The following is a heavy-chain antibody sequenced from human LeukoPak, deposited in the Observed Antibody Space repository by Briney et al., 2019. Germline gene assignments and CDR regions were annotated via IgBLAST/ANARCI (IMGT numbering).Heavy chain of an antibody. CDR3: ARGVISVALVDY. CDR1: GFTFSSYS. CDR2: ISSSSSLI. Sequence: PGGSLRLSCAASGFTFSSYSMFWVRQAPGKGLEWVSSISSSSSLIYYADSVKGRFTISRDNAKNSLYLQMNSLRAEDTAMYFCARGVISVALVDYWGQGTLVTVSS. V-gene: IGHV3-21*01. J-gene: IGHJ4*02. D-gene: IGHD6-19*01.